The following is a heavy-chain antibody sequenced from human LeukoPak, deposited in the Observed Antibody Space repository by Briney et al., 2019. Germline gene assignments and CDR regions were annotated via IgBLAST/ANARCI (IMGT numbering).Heavy chain of an antibody. Sequence: GGSLRLSCATSGFTFSNYWMHWVRQAPGKGPVWVSHISGDGRTRNYADSVKGRFTISRDNAKNMVYLQMNSLRAEDTAVYYCAKGTIVGAYNFDYWGQGTLVTVSS. CDR3: AKGTIVGAYNFDY. CDR1: GFTFSNYW. D-gene: IGHD1-26*01. J-gene: IGHJ4*02. V-gene: IGHV3-74*01. CDR2: ISGDGRTR.